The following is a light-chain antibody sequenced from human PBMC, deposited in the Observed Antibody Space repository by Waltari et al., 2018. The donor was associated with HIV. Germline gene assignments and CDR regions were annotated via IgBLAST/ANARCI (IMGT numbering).Light chain of an antibody. Sequence: QSALTQPRSVSVSPGQSVTISCTGTSSDVGGYKYVSWYQQHPGKAPKLMIYDVSKRPSGVPDRFSGSKSGNTASLTISGLQAEDEADYYCCSYAGSYNYVFGTGTKVTVL. CDR3: CSYAGSYNYV. CDR1: SSDVGGYKY. J-gene: IGLJ1*01. CDR2: DVS. V-gene: IGLV2-11*01.